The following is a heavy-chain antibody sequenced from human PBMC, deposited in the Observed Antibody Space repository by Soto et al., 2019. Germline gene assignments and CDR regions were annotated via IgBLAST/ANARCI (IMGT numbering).Heavy chain of an antibody. Sequence: QVQHVQSGAEVKKPGASVKVSCMASGYTFTSYAMHWVRQAPGQRLEWMGWINAGNGNTKYSQKFQGRVTITRDTSASTAYMELSSLRSEDTAVYFCARGPGGPDGPGDYWGQGTLVTVSS. J-gene: IGHJ4*02. CDR1: GYTFTSYA. CDR3: ARGPGGPDGPGDY. V-gene: IGHV1-3*01. CDR2: INAGNGNT. D-gene: IGHD2-15*01.